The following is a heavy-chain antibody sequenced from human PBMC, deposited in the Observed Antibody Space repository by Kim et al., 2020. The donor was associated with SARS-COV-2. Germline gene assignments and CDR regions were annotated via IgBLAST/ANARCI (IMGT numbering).Heavy chain of an antibody. V-gene: IGHV3-74*01. CDR1: GFTFSRSW. D-gene: IGHD7-27*01. CDR2: INSDGSST. Sequence: GGSLRLSCAASGFTFSRSWMHWVRQAPGKGLVWVSRINSDGSSTSYADSVKGRFTISRDNAKNTLYLQMNSLRAEDTAVYYCARVGHLGADYWGAQLYYFDYWWQGTLVVVSS. J-gene: IGHJ4*02. CDR3: ARVGHLGADYWGAQLYYFDY.